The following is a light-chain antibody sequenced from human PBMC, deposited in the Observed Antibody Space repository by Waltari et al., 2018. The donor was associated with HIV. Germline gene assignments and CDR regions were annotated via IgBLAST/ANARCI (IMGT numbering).Light chain of an antibody. CDR2: GNN. J-gene: IGLJ2*01. CDR3: QSYDSSLSGSVV. Sequence: QSVLTQPPSVSGAPGQRVTISCTGSSSNIGANYDVHWYQQFPGTAPNLLLSGNNDRPSGVPGRFSGSRSGTSASLAITGLQADDEADYYCQSYDSSLSGSVVFGGGTKLTVL. CDR1: SSNIGANYD. V-gene: IGLV1-40*01.